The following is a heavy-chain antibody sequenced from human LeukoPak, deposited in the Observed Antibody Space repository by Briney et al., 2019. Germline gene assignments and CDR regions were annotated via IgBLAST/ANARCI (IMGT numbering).Heavy chain of an antibody. CDR2: IRSSGSTI. CDR3: ARDRGFGVVTPIDS. J-gene: IGHJ5*02. V-gene: IGHV3-11*01. D-gene: IGHD3-3*01. CDR1: GFSFSDYY. Sequence: AGGSLRLSCTASGFSFSDYYMTWIRQAPGKGLEWVSHIRSSGSTIYYADSVEGRFTMSRDNAKNSLYLQMNSLRVEDTAVYYCARDRGFGVVTPIDSWGQGTPVTVSP.